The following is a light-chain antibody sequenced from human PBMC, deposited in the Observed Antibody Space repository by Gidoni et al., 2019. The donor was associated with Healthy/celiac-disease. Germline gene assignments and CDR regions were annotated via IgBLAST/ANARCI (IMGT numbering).Light chain of an antibody. J-gene: IGKJ2*02. CDR3: QQYNSSPCT. CDR2: DAS. Sequence: DIQMTRSPSTLSASVGDRVTITCRASQSISSWLAWYQQKPGKAPKLLIYDASSLESGVPSRFSGSGSGTEFTLTISSLQPDDFATYYCQQYNSSPCTFGQGTKLEIK. CDR1: QSISSW. V-gene: IGKV1-5*01.